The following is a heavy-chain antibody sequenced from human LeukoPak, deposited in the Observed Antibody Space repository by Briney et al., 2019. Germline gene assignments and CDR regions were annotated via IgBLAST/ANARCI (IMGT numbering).Heavy chain of an antibody. CDR2: ISYDGSNK. J-gene: IGHJ6*03. CDR3: ARDRRYSYGYRWGLLYYYYYMDV. CDR1: GFTFSSYA. D-gene: IGHD5-18*01. Sequence: GGSLRLSCAASGFTFSSYAMHWVRQAPGKGLEWVAVISYDGSNKYYADSVKGRFTISRDNSKNTLYLQMNSLRAEDTAVYYCARDRRYSYGYRWGLLYYYYYMDVWGKGTTVTVSS. V-gene: IGHV3-30*04.